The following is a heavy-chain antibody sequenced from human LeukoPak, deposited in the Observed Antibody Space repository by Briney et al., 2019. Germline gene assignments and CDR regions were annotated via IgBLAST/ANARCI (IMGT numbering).Heavy chain of an antibody. V-gene: IGHV4-34*01. CDR1: GGSFSGYY. Sequence: TTSETLSLTCAVYGGSFSGYYWSWIRQPPGKGLEWIGDINHSGSTNYNPSLKSRVTISVDTSKDQFSLKLSSVTAADTAVYYCARRAPVLRFLEWLPRNWFDPWGQGTLVTVSS. CDR2: INHSGST. CDR3: ARRAPVLRFLEWLPRNWFDP. J-gene: IGHJ5*02. D-gene: IGHD3-3*01.